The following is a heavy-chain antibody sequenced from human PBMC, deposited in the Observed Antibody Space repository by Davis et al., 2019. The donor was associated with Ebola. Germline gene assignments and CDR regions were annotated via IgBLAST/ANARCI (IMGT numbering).Heavy chain of an antibody. V-gene: IGHV4-59*12. CDR2: IYYSGSA. CDR3: ARGPHYYGMDV. J-gene: IGHJ6*02. CDR1: GDSMSSYY. Sequence: MPSETLSLTCTVSGDSMSSYYWSWIRQSPGKGLEWIGYIYYSGSARYNPSLKSRVTISVDTSKNQFSLKLSSVTAADTAVYYCARGPHYYGMDVWGQGTTVTVSS.